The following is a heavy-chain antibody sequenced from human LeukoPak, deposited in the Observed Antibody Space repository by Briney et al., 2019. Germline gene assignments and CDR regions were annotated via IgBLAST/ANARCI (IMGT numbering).Heavy chain of an antibody. V-gene: IGHV3-48*02. Sequence: GGSLRLSCAASGFTFSSYSMNWVRQAPGKGLEWVSYISSSGSTIYYADSVKGRFTISRDSAKNSLYLQMNSLRDEDTAVYYCARSGWSYNWFDPWGQGTLVTVSS. CDR2: ISSSGSTI. CDR1: GFTFSSYS. D-gene: IGHD6-19*01. CDR3: ARSGWSYNWFDP. J-gene: IGHJ5*02.